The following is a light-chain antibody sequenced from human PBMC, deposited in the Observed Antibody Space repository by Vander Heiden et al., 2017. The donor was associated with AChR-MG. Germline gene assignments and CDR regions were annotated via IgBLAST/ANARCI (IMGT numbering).Light chain of an antibody. Sequence: DIQMTQSPSSLSASVGDRVSISCRASQTIFNLLNWYQQKPGKAPKLLISSATVLKSGVPSRFSGSGSGTDFTLTISSLQPEDFATYFCQQSHSTPHTFGQGTKLEIK. CDR2: SAT. J-gene: IGKJ2*01. V-gene: IGKV1-39*01. CDR3: QQSHSTPHT. CDR1: QTIFNL.